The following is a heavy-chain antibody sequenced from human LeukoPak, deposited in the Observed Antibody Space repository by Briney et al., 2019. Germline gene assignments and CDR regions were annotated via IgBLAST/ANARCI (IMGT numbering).Heavy chain of an antibody. Sequence: GGSLRLSCAASGFIFSDYYMSWIRQAPGKGLEWVSYISSSGSIKYYADSVKGRFTISRDNAKNSLYLQMNSLRAEDTAVYYCARDYGSGNYPDAFDIWGQGTMVTVSS. CDR2: ISSSGSIK. CDR1: GFIFSDYY. D-gene: IGHD3-10*01. J-gene: IGHJ3*02. V-gene: IGHV3-11*01. CDR3: ARDYGSGNYPDAFDI.